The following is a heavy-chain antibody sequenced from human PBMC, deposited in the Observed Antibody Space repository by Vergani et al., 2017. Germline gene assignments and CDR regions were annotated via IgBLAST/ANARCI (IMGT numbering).Heavy chain of an antibody. V-gene: IGHV3-23*01. D-gene: IGHD3-3*01. CDR3: ARAGYYDFWSGYLSPSWFDY. CDR1: GFTFSSYA. CDR2: ISGSGGST. Sequence: EVQLLESGGGLVQPGGSLRLSCAASGFTFSSYAMSWVRQAPGKGLEWVSAISGSGGSTYYADSVKGRFTISRDNSKNTLYLQMNSLIAEDTAVYYCARAGYYDFWSGYLSPSWFDYWGQGTLVTVSS. J-gene: IGHJ4*02.